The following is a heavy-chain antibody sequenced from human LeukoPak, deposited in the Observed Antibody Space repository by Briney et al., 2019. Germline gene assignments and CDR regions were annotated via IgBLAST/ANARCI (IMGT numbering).Heavy chain of an antibody. D-gene: IGHD6-19*01. CDR2: IKPDGNER. CDR1: GFSFNTYW. V-gene: IGHV3-7*01. J-gene: IGHJ3*01. CDR3: ARWQWTASDV. Sequence: GGSLRLSCAASGFSFNTYWISWVRQAPGKGLQWVANIKPDGNERYYVDYVKGRFTISRDNARSSLYLQMNSLRVEDTAIYYCARWQWTASDVWGQGTMVTVSS.